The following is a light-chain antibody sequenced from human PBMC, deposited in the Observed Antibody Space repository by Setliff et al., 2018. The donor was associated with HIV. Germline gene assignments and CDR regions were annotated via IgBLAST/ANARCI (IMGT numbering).Light chain of an antibody. CDR3: CSYTSSLTYV. CDR1: SSDVGSYNF. J-gene: IGLJ1*01. CDR2: DVT. V-gene: IGLV2-14*03. Sequence: QSGLAQPASVSGSPGQSITLSCTGTSSDVGSYNFVSWYQQHPGRAPKLMIYDVTKRPSGVSDRFSGSKSGNTASLTISGLQTEDEADYYCCSYTSSLTYVFGTGTKVTVL.